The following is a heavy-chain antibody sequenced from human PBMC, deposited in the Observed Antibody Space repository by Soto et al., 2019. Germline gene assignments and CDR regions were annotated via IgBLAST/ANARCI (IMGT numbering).Heavy chain of an antibody. CDR2: IYYRGNP. Sequence: SETLSLTCTVSGGSISSGGYYWSWIRQHPGKGLEWIGYIYYRGNPNYNPSLKSRVTISQDTSKNQFSLKLTSVTAADTAVYSCARGVRGRKIFDYWGQGALVTVSS. D-gene: IGHD3-10*01. V-gene: IGHV4-61*08. CDR1: GGSISSGGYY. J-gene: IGHJ4*02. CDR3: ARGVRGRKIFDY.